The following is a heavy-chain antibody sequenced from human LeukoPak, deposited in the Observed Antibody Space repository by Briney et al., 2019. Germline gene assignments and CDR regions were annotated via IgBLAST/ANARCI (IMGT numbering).Heavy chain of an antibody. CDR1: GFTFSSYE. Sequence: QAGGSLRLSCAASGFTFSSYEMNWVRQAPGKGLEWVSAISGSGGSTYYADSVKGRFTISRDNSKNTLYLQMNSLRAEDTAVYYCAKAVRPAVPAAIGLDYWGQGTLVTVSS. J-gene: IGHJ4*02. CDR3: AKAVRPAVPAAIGLDY. V-gene: IGHV3-23*01. CDR2: ISGSGGST. D-gene: IGHD2-2*02.